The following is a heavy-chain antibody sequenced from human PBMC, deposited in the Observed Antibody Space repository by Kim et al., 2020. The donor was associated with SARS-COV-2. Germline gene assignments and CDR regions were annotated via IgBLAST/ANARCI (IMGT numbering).Heavy chain of an antibody. CDR1: GYTFTSYA. J-gene: IGHJ4*02. Sequence: ASVKVSCKASGYTFTSYAMHWVRQAPGQRLEWMGWINAGNGNTKYSQKFQGRVTITRDTSASTAYMELSSLRSEDTAVYYCARNLGGSWRTFDYWGQGTLVTVSS. CDR3: ARNLGGSWRTFDY. D-gene: IGHD6-13*01. V-gene: IGHV1-3*01. CDR2: INAGNGNT.